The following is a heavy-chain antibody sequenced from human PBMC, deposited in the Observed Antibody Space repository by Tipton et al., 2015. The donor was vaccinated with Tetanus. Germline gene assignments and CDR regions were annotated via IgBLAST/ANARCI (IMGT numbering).Heavy chain of an antibody. J-gene: IGHJ6*02. V-gene: IGHV4-31*03. CDR3: ARTPDYYCGMDV. CDR2: IYYTGNT. Sequence: TLSLTCTVSGASIRSGGYYWTWIRQHPERGLEWLGYIYYTGNTYYNPSLKSRVTISVDTSKNQFSLRRNSGTAPDTAVYFCARTPDYYCGMDVWGQGTTVTVSS. CDR1: GASIRSGGYY.